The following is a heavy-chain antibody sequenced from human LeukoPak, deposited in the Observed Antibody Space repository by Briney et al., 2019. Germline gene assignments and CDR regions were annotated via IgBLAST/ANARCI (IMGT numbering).Heavy chain of an antibody. CDR2: INTNTGNP. Sequence: GASVKVSCKASGYTFTSYAMNWVRQAPGQGLEWMGWINTNTGNPTYAQGFTGRFVFSLDTSVSTAYLQISSLKAEDIAVYYCAREVLGYYDSSGYFLNYWGQGTLVTVSS. V-gene: IGHV7-4-1*02. D-gene: IGHD3-22*01. CDR3: AREVLGYYDSSGYFLNY. CDR1: GYTFTSYA. J-gene: IGHJ4*02.